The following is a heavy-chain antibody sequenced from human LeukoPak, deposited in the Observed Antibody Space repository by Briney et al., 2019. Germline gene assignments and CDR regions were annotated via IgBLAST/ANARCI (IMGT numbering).Heavy chain of an antibody. CDR2: ITAYNGNT. CDR1: GYTFTSYG. J-gene: IGHJ5*02. V-gene: IGHV1-18*01. D-gene: IGHD3-9*01. CDR3: ARDWLLGENWFDP. Sequence: GASVKVSCKASGYTFTSYGISWVRQDPGQGLEWMGWITAYNGNTKYAQKLQGRVTMTTDTSTSTAYTELRSLRSDDTAVYYCARDWLLGENWFDPWGQGTLVTVSS.